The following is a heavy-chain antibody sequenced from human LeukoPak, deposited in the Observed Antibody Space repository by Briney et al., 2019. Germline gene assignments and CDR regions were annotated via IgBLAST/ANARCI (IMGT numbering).Heavy chain of an antibody. J-gene: IGHJ4*02. CDR1: GDSISSSNYY. CDR3: ARALGFGTSYYFDY. D-gene: IGHD3-10*01. Sequence: PSETLSLTCTVSGDSISSSNYYWGWIRQPPGKGLEWIGYIYYSGSTYYNPSLKSRVTISVDTSKNQFSLKLSSVTAADTAVYYCARALGFGTSYYFDYWGQGTLVTVSS. V-gene: IGHV4-30-4*08. CDR2: IYYSGST.